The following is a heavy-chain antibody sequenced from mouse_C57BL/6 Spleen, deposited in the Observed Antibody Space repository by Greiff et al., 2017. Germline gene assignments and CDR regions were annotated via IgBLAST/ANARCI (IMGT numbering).Heavy chain of an antibody. D-gene: IGHD1-1*02. J-gene: IGHJ2*01. CDR1: GFTFSDYG. CDR2: ISSGSSSI. CDR3: AREVATGDYFDH. V-gene: IGHV5-17*01. Sequence: EVHLVESGGGLVKPGGSLKLSCAASGFTFSDYGMHWVRQAPKKGLEWVAYISSGSSSIYYADTVKGRFTISRDNAKNTLFLQMTSLRSEDTAMYYFAREVATGDYFDHWGHGTTLAGSS.